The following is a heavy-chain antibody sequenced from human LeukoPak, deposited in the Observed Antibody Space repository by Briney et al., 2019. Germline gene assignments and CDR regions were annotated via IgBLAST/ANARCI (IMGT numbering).Heavy chain of an antibody. D-gene: IGHD3-22*01. Sequence: SVKVSCKASAGTFISYAISWVRQAPGQGVEWMGRIIPIFGTANYAQKFQGRVTITTDESTSTAYMELSSLRSENTAVYYCARDLRHRYYDSSVYYYYLDVWGKGTTVTVSS. V-gene: IGHV1-69*05. CDR2: IIPIFGTA. CDR1: AGTFISYA. J-gene: IGHJ6*03. CDR3: ARDLRHRYYDSSVYYYYLDV.